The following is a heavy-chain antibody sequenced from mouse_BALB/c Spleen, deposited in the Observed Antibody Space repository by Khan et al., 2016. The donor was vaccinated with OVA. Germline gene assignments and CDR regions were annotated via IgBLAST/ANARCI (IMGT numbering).Heavy chain of an antibody. CDR2: IYPGSGSI. Sequence: QVQLQQPGPELVKPGASVKMSCRAAGYSFTDYIISWVKQRTGQGLQWIGEIYPGSGSIYSNEKFKGKATLTADKSSNTAYIQLSSLTSEDSAVYVCARRAYGSSYPGFAYWGQGTLVTVSA. CDR1: GYSFTDYI. D-gene: IGHD1-1*01. CDR3: ARRAYGSSYPGFAY. J-gene: IGHJ3*01. V-gene: IGHV1-77*01.